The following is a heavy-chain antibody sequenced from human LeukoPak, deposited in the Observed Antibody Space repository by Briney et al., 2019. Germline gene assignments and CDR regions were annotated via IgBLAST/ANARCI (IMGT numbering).Heavy chain of an antibody. CDR1: GYTFTSYD. J-gene: IGHJ6*02. V-gene: IGHV1-8*01. CDR3: ARRGGTTMVRGVITYNYYGMDV. Sequence: ASVKVSCKASGYTFTSYDINWVRQATGQGLEWMGWMNPNSGNTGYAQKFQGRVTMTRNTSISTAYMELSSLRSEDTAVYYCARRGGTTMVRGVITYNYYGMDVWGQGTTVTVSS. D-gene: IGHD3-10*01. CDR2: MNPNSGNT.